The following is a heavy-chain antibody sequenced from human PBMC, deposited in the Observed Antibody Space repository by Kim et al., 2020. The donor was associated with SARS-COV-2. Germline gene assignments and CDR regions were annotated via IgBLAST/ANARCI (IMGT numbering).Heavy chain of an antibody. Sequence: GGSLRLSCAASGFTFTNYAMTWVRQAPGKGLEWVSGIGGGGGSTFYADSVKGRFTISRDNSKNTLYLEMNSLRAEDTAVYYCAKRQVGRGATAKTWGSMDAWGQGTTVTVSS. J-gene: IGHJ6*02. D-gene: IGHD1-26*01. CDR2: IGGGGGST. CDR3: AKRQVGRGATAKTWGSMDA. CDR1: GFTFTNYA. V-gene: IGHV3-23*01.